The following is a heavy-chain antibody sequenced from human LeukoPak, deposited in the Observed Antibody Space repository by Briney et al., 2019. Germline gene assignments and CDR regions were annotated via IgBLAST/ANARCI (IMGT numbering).Heavy chain of an antibody. CDR3: ARVASGAAFDY. V-gene: IGHV4-59*11. CDR2: IYHSGST. Sequence: SETLSLTCAVSGGSISSLYWSWIRQPPGKGLEWIGYIYHSGSTIYNPSLKSRVTISVDTSKNQFSLKLSSMTAADTAVYYCARVASGAAFDYWGQGTLVTVSS. D-gene: IGHD3-10*01. J-gene: IGHJ4*02. CDR1: GGSISSLY.